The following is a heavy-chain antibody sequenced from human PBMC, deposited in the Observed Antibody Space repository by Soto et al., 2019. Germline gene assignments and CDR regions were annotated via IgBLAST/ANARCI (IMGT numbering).Heavy chain of an antibody. Sequence: SETLSLTWSVSGFFISSGNYWGWIRKPPGKGLEWIGSIFHGGNTYYNPSLKSRVTISVEMSKNQFSLKLNSLTAADPAVSYFATARWYDDFDGCRKGKVVTVSS. CDR3: ATARWYDDFDG. CDR2: IFHGGNT. V-gene: IGHV4-38-2*02. CDR1: GFFISSGNY. D-gene: IGHD2-15*01. J-gene: IGHJ3*01.